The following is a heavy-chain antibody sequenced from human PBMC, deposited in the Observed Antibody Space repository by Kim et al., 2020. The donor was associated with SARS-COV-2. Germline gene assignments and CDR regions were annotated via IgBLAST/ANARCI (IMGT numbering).Heavy chain of an antibody. D-gene: IGHD5-12*01. CDR1: GFTFSSYA. CDR3: ADIRKAFDI. CDR2: ISYDGSNK. J-gene: IGHJ3*02. V-gene: IGHV3-30-3*01. Sequence: GGSLRLSCAASGFTFSSYAMHWVRQAPGKGLEWVAVISYDGSNKYYADSVKGRFTISRDNSKNTLYLQMNSLRAEDTAVYYCADIRKAFDIWGQGTMVTV.